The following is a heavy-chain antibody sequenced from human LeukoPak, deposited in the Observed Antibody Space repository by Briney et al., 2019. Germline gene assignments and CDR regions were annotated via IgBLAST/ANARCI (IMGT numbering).Heavy chain of an antibody. V-gene: IGHV1-46*01. D-gene: IGHD3-10*01. J-gene: IGHJ4*02. Sequence: ASVKVSCKASGYTFTSYYMHWVQQAPGQGLEWMGIINPSGGSTSYAQKFQGRVTMTRDMSTSTVYMELSSLRSEDTAVYYCARDDYGSGSLDYWGQGTLVTVSS. CDR1: GYTFTSYY. CDR3: ARDDYGSGSLDY. CDR2: INPSGGST.